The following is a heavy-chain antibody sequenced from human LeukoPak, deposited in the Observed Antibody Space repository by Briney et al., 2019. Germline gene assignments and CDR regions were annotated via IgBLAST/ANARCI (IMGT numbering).Heavy chain of an antibody. D-gene: IGHD4-23*01. CDR3: ARDYGGGRPFDY. J-gene: IGHJ4*02. CDR2: ISSSSSYI. CDR1: GFTFSSYS. Sequence: GGSLRLSCAASGFTFSSYSMSWVRQAPGKGLEWVSSISSSSSYIYYADSVKGRFTISRDNAKNSLYLQMNSLRAEDTAVYYCARDYGGGRPFDYWGQGTLSPSPQ. V-gene: IGHV3-21*01.